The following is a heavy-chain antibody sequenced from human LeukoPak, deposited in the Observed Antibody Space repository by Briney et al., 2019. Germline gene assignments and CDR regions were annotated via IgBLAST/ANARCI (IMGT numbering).Heavy chain of an antibody. Sequence: GASVKVSCKASGYTFTGYYMRWVRQAPGQGFEWMGWINPNSGGTNYAQKFQGRVTMIRDTSISTAYMELSRLRSDDTAVYYCAREHDSSGATGSIDYWGQGTLVTVSS. D-gene: IGHD3-22*01. CDR1: GYTFTGYY. V-gene: IGHV1-2*02. J-gene: IGHJ4*02. CDR3: AREHDSSGATGSIDY. CDR2: INPNSGGT.